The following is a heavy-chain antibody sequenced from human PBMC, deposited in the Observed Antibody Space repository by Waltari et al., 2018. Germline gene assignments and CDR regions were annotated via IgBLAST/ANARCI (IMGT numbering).Heavy chain of an antibody. CDR1: GGFIGSYY. J-gene: IGHJ3*02. Sequence: QVQLQESGPGLVKTSDTLSLTCSVSGGFIGSYYWNCIRQSPGKGLEWIGHFQNNEKTNYNPSLRSRVTMSLDTSKNQFSLNLRSVTAADTAVYFCVREYDHVWGTYRYAFDIWGQGTMVLVSS. CDR2: FQNNEKT. CDR3: VREYDHVWGTYRYAFDI. D-gene: IGHD3-16*02. V-gene: IGHV4-4*08.